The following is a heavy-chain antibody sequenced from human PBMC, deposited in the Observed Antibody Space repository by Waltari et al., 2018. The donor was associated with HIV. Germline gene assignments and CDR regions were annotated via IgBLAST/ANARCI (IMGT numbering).Heavy chain of an antibody. CDR3: GGRPGGY. CDR2: MRSKANSYAT. D-gene: IGHD3-16*01. V-gene: IGHV3-73*01. J-gene: IGHJ4*02. Sequence: EVQLVASGGGLVQPGGSLKPSCPASGSTLRTSYIHWVRQASGKVLEWVGRMRSKANSYATAYAASVKGRFTISRDDSKNTAYLQMNSLKTEDTAVYDCGGRPGGYWGQGTLVTVSS. CDR1: GSTLRTSY.